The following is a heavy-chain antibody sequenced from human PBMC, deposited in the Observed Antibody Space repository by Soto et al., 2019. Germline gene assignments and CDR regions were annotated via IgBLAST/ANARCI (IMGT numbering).Heavy chain of an antibody. CDR1: GFTFSSYA. J-gene: IGHJ6*02. V-gene: IGHV3-30-3*01. Sequence: QVQLVESGGGVVQPGRSLRLSCAASGFTFSSYAMHWVRQAPGKGLEWVAVISYDGSNKYYAASVKGRFTISRDNSKNTLYLQMNSLRAEDTAVYYCARDVRFLEWLHYYYGMDGWGQGTTVTVSS. CDR3: ARDVRFLEWLHYYYGMDG. CDR2: ISYDGSNK. D-gene: IGHD3-3*01.